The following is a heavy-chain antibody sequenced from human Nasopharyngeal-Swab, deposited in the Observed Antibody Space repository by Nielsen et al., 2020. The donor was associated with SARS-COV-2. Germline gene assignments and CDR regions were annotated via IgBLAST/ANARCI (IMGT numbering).Heavy chain of an antibody. J-gene: IGHJ4*02. CDR2: IIPSGGST. CDR3: ARSRGAGVLDY. Sequence: ASVKVSCKASGYPFNTYYMHWVRQAPGQGPEWMGLIIPSGGSTTYARRLQGRVTMTRDTSTTTFYMELSSLRFEDTAMYYCARSRGAGVLDYWGQGSLVTVSS. D-gene: IGHD1-14*01. V-gene: IGHV1-46*02. CDR1: GYPFNTYY.